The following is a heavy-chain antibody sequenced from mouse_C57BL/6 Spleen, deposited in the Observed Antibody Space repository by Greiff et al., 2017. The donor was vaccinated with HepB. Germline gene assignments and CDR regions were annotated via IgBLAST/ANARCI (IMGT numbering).Heavy chain of an antibody. CDR2: INPSTGGT. Sequence: DVQLQESGPELVKPGASVKISCKASGNSFTGYYMNWVKQSPEKSLEWIGEINPSTGGTTYNQKFKAKATLTVDKSSSTAYMQLKSLTSEDSAVYYCARSNWDDWYFDVWGTGTTVTVSS. V-gene: IGHV1-42*01. D-gene: IGHD4-1*01. J-gene: IGHJ1*03. CDR3: ARSNWDDWYFDV. CDR1: GNSFTGYY.